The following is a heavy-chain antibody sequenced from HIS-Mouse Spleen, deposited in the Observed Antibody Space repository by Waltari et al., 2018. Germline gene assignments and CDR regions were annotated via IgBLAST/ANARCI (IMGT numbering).Heavy chain of an antibody. J-gene: IGHJ4*02. V-gene: IGHV4-34*01. D-gene: IGHD6-6*01. CDR3: ARGLAARFDY. CDR2: INHSGST. Sequence: QVQLQQWGAALLKPSETLSLTCAVYGGSFSGYYWSWIRQPPGKGLEWIGEINHSGSTNYNPSLKSRVTISVDTSKNQFSLKLSSVTAADTAVYYCARGLAARFDYWGQGTLVTVSS. CDR1: GGSFSGYY.